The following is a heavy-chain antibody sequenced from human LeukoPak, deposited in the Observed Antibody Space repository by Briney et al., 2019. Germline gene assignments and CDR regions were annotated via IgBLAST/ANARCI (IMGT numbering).Heavy chain of an antibody. D-gene: IGHD5-18*01. V-gene: IGHV3-53*01. Sequence: PGGSLRLSCAASGFTVSSNYMSWVRQAPGKGLEWVSVIYSGGSTYYADSVKGRFTISRDNSKNTLYLQMNSLRAEDTAVYCCARTNGAMAGYYFDYWGQGTLVTVSS. CDR2: IYSGGST. J-gene: IGHJ4*02. CDR3: ARTNGAMAGYYFDY. CDR1: GFTVSSNY.